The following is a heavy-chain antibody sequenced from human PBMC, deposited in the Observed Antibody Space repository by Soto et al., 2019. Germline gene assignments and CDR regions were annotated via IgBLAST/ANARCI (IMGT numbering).Heavy chain of an antibody. Sequence: SVKVSCKASGGTFSSYAISWLRQAPGQGLEWMGGIIPIFGTANYAQKFQGRVTITADESTSTAYMELSSLRSEDTAVYYCASAAAGTGTYNWFDPWGQGTLVTVSS. CDR2: IIPIFGTA. V-gene: IGHV1-69*13. D-gene: IGHD6-13*01. J-gene: IGHJ5*02. CDR3: ASAAAGTGTYNWFDP. CDR1: GGTFSSYA.